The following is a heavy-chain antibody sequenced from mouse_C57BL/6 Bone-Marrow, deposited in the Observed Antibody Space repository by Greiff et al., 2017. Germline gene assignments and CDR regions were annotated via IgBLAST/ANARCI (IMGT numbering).Heavy chain of an antibody. Sequence: EVQLVESGGDLVKPGGSLKLSCAASGFTFSSYGMSWVRQTPDKRLEWVATISSGGSYTYYPDSVKGRFTISRDNAKNTLYLQMRSLKSEDTAMDYCARHTYWFSYWGQGNLVTVSA. V-gene: IGHV5-6*01. J-gene: IGHJ3*01. CDR2: ISSGGSYT. D-gene: IGHD5-1*01. CDR3: ARHTYWFSY. CDR1: GFTFSSYG.